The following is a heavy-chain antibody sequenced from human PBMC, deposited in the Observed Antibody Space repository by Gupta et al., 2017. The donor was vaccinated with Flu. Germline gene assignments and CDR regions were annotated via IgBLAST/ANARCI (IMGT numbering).Heavy chain of an antibody. D-gene: IGHD4-17*01. CDR1: AFSPRGNFANYW. V-gene: IGHV5-51*01. CDR3: ARLDPVHGAFDI. CDR2: IYPSDSDT. J-gene: IGHJ3*02. Sequence: EMQLVQSGAAVTNPWQSLTISCQSSAFSPRGNFANYWIGWVRQRPGRGLEWMGIIYPSDSDTEYSPPFQGQVNISADEALNTAYLQWDSLKASDTAIYYCARLDPVHGAFDIWGQGTLVTVSS.